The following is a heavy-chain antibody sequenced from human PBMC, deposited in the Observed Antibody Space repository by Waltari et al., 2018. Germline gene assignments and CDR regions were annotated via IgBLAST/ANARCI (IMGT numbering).Heavy chain of an antibody. V-gene: IGHV1-8*01. J-gene: IGHJ4*02. Sequence: QLPLVQSGAEVKKPGASVKVSCRASCYTFTSYHITWLRQATGQGPEWMGWMNPNSGNTGYAQKFQGRVNMSRNTSISTAYMELSSLRSEDTAVYYCAKVHYDYVWGGYDPLDYWGQGTLVTVSS. D-gene: IGHD3-16*01. CDR1: CYTFTSYH. CDR2: MNPNSGNT. CDR3: AKVHYDYVWGGYDPLDY.